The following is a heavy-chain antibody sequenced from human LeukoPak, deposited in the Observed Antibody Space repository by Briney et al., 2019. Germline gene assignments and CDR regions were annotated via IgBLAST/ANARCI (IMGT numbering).Heavy chain of an antibody. CDR1: GFTFSDYY. D-gene: IGHD2-2*01. Sequence: GGSLRLPCAASGFTFSDYYMSWIRQAPGKGLEWVSYIRSSGSTIYYADSVKGRFTISRDNAKNSLYLQMNSLRAEDMAVYYCARVDCSSTSCYEFDYWGQGTLVTVSS. V-gene: IGHV3-11*04. J-gene: IGHJ4*02. CDR2: IRSSGSTI. CDR3: ARVDCSSTSCYEFDY.